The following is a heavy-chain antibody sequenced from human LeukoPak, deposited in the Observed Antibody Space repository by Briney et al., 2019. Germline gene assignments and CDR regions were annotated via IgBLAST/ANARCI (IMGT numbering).Heavy chain of an antibody. V-gene: IGHV3-23*01. CDR1: GFTFSSFP. Sequence: PGGSLRLSCVASGFTFSSFPMIWVRQAPGKGLEWVSAISGSGGSPYYADSVKGRFTISRDNSNNTLYLQMNSLRVDDTAVYFCAKDRGYWGQGTLVTVSP. CDR3: AKDRGY. J-gene: IGHJ4*02. CDR2: ISGSGGSP.